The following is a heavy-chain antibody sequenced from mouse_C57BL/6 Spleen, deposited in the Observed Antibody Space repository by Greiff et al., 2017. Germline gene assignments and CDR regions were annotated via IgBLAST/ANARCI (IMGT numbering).Heavy chain of an antibody. CDR2: INPSNGGT. Sequence: VQLQQPGTELVKPGASVKLSCKASGYTFTSYWMHWVKQRPGQGLEWLGNINPSNGGTNYNEKFKSQATLTVDKSSSTAYMQLSSLTSEDSAVYYCARDYYGSSSFDYWGQGTTLTVSS. CDR3: ARDYYGSSSFDY. CDR1: GYTFTSYW. D-gene: IGHD1-1*01. V-gene: IGHV1-53*01. J-gene: IGHJ2*01.